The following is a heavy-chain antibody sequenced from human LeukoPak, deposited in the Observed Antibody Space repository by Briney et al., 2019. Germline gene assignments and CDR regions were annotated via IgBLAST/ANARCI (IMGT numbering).Heavy chain of an antibody. CDR2: ISSNGCIT. Sequence: GRSLRLSCSASGFTFSSYPMHWVRQAPGKGLQYVLAISSNGCITYYADSVKDRFTISRDNSKNTLYLQMSSLRAEYMAVYYCVKVSVTGTSVDYWGQGTLVTVSS. V-gene: IGHV3-64D*06. D-gene: IGHD6-19*01. CDR1: GFTFSSYP. CDR3: VKVSVTGTSVDY. J-gene: IGHJ4*02.